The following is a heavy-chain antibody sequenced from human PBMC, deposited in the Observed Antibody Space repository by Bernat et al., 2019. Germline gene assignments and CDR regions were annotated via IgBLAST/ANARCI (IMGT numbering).Heavy chain of an antibody. J-gene: IGHJ4*01. Sequence: QVRRVEYERGVLQPGRDLGRSCAASGFTFSSYGMHWVRQAPGKGLEWVAVISYDGSNKYYADSVKGRFTISRDNSKNTLYLQMNSLRAEDTAVYYCARDQGADSRTHFD. CDR3: ARDQGADSRTHFD. CDR1: GFTFSSYG. D-gene: IGHD6-13*01. V-gene: IGHV3-30*03. CDR2: ISYDGSNK.